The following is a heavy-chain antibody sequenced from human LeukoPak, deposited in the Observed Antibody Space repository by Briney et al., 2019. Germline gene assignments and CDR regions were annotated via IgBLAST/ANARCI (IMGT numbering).Heavy chain of an antibody. CDR1: GIAFSNYC. CDR3: ARNYGLNCRSITCAGAFDV. Sequence: GGSVTLSCEASGIAFSNYCMSWVHQDPGKGLQWVAHINQDGSEIYYVDSVKGRFTVSRDNTRNSLYLQMNSLRDEDTALYYCARNYGLNCRSITCAGAFDVWGQGTMVTVSS. J-gene: IGHJ3*01. V-gene: IGHV3-7*01. CDR2: INQDGSEI. D-gene: IGHD2-2*01.